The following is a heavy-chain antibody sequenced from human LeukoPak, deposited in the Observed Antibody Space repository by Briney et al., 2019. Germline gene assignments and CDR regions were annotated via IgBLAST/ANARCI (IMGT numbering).Heavy chain of an antibody. V-gene: IGHV1-69*06. J-gene: IGHJ4*02. CDR1: GGTFSSYA. D-gene: IGHD3-10*01. Sequence: GASVKVSCKASGGTFSSYAISWVRQAPGQGLEWMGGIIPIFGTANYAQKFQGRVTITADKSTSTAYMELSSLRSEDTAVYYCARAFSYYYNYFDYWGQGTLVTVSS. CDR3: ARAFSYYYNYFDY. CDR2: IIPIFGTA.